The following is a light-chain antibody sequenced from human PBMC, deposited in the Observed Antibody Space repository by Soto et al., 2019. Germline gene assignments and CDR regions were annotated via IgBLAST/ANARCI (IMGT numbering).Light chain of an antibody. Sequence: EIVMTQSPATLSVSPGERATLSCRASQSVSSNLAWYQQKPGQAPRLLIYDASTRATGIPAGFSGSGSGTEFTLTISSLQSEDFAVYYCQQYNNWPRTFGQGT. CDR1: QSVSSN. CDR2: DAS. J-gene: IGKJ1*01. CDR3: QQYNNWPRT. V-gene: IGKV3-15*01.